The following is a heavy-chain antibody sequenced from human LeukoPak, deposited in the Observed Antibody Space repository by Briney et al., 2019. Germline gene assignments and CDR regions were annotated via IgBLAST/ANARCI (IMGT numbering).Heavy chain of an antibody. CDR2: INPRDGTT. CDR3: ARGADQEFDF. Sequence: ASVKVSCKSSGHXFNNHFIHWVRQAPGQGLEWMGMINPRDGTTRTLQKFQGRVTMTRDTSTSTLYMGLSSLRSEGTATYFCARGADQEFDFWGQGTLVTVSS. J-gene: IGHJ4*02. V-gene: IGHV1-46*02. CDR1: GHXFNNHF.